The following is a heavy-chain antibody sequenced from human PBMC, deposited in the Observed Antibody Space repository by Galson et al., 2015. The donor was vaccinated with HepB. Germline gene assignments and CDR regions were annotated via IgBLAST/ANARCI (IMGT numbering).Heavy chain of an antibody. CDR2: ISGSGGST. D-gene: IGHD6-19*01. J-gene: IGHJ3*02. CDR1: GFTFSSYA. CDR3: AKAHTDWDRAYSSGWYWDAFDI. Sequence: SLRLSCAASGFTFSSYAMSWVRQAPGKGLEWVSAISGSGGSTYYADSVKGRFTISRDNSKNTLYLQMNSLRAEDTAVYYCAKAHTDWDRAYSSGWYWDAFDIWGQGTMVTVSS. V-gene: IGHV3-23*01.